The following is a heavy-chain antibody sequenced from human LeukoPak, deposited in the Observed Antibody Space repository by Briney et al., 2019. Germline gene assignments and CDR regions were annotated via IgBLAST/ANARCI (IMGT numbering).Heavy chain of an antibody. CDR1: GFTFSSNG. D-gene: IGHD3-16*01. Sequence: PGGSLRLSCAASGFTFSSNGMHWVRQAPGKGLEWVSSISSSSSYIYYADSVKGRFTISRDNAKNSLYLQMNSLRAEDTAVYYCARDPRLTVGEAFDYWGQGTLVTVSS. CDR3: ARDPRLTVGEAFDY. V-gene: IGHV3-21*04. J-gene: IGHJ4*02. CDR2: ISSSSSYI.